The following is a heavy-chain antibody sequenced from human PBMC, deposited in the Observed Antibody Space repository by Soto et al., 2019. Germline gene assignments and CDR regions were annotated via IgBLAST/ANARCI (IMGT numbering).Heavy chain of an antibody. CDR1: GFSFSNYW. V-gene: IGHV3-7*05. D-gene: IGHD3-10*01. J-gene: IGHJ4*02. CDR2: IKEDGSET. Sequence: EVQLVESGGGLVQPGGSLRLSCAASGFSFSNYWMSWVRQAPGKGLEWVANIKEDGSETYYVDSVKGRFTISRDNAKSSLYLQMNRLRVEDTAVYYCASALYGWGSSIYWGQGTLLTFSS. CDR3: ASALYGWGSSIY.